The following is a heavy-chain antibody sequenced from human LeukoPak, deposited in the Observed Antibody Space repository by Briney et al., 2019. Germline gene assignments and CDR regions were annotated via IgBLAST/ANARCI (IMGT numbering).Heavy chain of an antibody. Sequence: GGSLRLSCAASGFTLSTYSLNWVRQAPGKGLEWVSSISSSSLYIYYADSVKGRFTISRDNAKNSLFLQMNSLRAEDTAVYYCASRGYSYGGGFDYWGQGTLATVSS. D-gene: IGHD5-18*01. CDR2: ISSSSLYI. J-gene: IGHJ4*02. CDR1: GFTLSTYS. CDR3: ASRGYSYGGGFDY. V-gene: IGHV3-21*01.